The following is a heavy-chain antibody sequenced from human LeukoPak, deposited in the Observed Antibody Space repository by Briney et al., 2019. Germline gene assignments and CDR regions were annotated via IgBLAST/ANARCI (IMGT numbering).Heavy chain of an antibody. V-gene: IGHV1-18*01. D-gene: IGHD2-15*01. Sequence: ASVKVSCKASGYTFTSYGISWVRQAPGQGLEWMGWISAYNGYTNYAQKLQGRVTMTTDKSTSTAYMELRSLRSDDTAVYYCGRVPYCSGGTCYSQYFDYWGQGTLVTVSS. CDR1: GYTFTSYG. J-gene: IGHJ4*02. CDR3: GRVPYCSGGTCYSQYFDY. CDR2: ISAYNGYT.